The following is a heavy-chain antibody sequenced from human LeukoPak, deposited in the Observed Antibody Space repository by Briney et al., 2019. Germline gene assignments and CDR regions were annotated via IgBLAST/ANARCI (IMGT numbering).Heavy chain of an antibody. V-gene: IGHV4-34*01. Sequence: SETLSLTCAVYGGSFSPYYWSWIRQPPGKGLEWIGEINHSGSTNYNPSLKSRVTISVDTSKNQFSLRLSSVTAADTVVYYCARGGFSCGGDCYVDYWGQGTLVTVSS. CDR3: ARGGFSCGGDCYVDY. CDR1: GGSFSPYY. D-gene: IGHD2-21*02. CDR2: INHSGST. J-gene: IGHJ4*02.